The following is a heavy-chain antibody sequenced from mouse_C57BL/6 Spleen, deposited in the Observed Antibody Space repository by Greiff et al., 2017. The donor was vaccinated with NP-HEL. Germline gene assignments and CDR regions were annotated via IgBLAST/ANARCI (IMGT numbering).Heavy chain of an antibody. J-gene: IGHJ3*01. Sequence: VQLQQPGAELVKPGASVKLSCKASGYTFTSYWMHWVKQRPGQGLEWIGMIHPNSGSTNYNEKFKSKATLTVDKSSSTAYMQLSSLTSEDSAVYYCARGYYGSSYEFAYWGQGTLVTVSA. CDR3: ARGYYGSSYEFAY. CDR2: IHPNSGST. V-gene: IGHV1-64*01. D-gene: IGHD1-1*01. CDR1: GYTFTSYW.